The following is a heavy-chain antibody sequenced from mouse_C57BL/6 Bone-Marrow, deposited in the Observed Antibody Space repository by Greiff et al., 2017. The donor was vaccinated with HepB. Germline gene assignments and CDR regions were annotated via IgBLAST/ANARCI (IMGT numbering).Heavy chain of an antibody. Sequence: QVQLKESGPELVKPGASVKISCKASGYAFSSSWMNWVKQRPGKGLEWIGRIYPGDGDTNYNGKFKGKATLTADKSSSTAYMQLSSLTSEDSAVYFCARPLLLRSSYAMDYWGQGTSVTVSS. CDR2: IYPGDGDT. CDR3: ARPLLLRSSYAMDY. J-gene: IGHJ4*01. CDR1: GYAFSSSW. V-gene: IGHV1-82*01. D-gene: IGHD1-1*01.